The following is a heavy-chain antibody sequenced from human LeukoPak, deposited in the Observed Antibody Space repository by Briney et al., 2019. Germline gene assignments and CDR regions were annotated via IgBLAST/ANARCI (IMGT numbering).Heavy chain of an antibody. CDR2: MNPNSGNT. V-gene: IGHV1-8*01. CDR1: GYTFTSYD. J-gene: IGHJ1*01. Sequence: GASVKVSCKASGYTFTSYDINWVRQATGQGLEWMGWMNPNSGNTGYAQKFQGRVTMTRNTSISTAYMELSSLRPEDTAVYYCARGDYGDFNPPLQHWRQGTLVTVSS. D-gene: IGHD4-17*01. CDR3: ARGDYGDFNPPLQH.